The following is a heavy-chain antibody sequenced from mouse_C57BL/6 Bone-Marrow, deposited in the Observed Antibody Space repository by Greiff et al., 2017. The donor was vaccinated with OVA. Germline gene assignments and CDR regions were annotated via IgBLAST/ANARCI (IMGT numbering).Heavy chain of an antibody. D-gene: IGHD1-1*01. Sequence: QVQLQQPGAELVMPGASVKLSCKASGCTFTSYWMHWVKQRPGQGLEWVGEIDPFDSYTTYNQKFKGRSTLTVDKSSSTAYMQLSLLTPEDSAVYYCAREYYGSSYVNAMDYWGQGTSVTVSS. J-gene: IGHJ4*01. V-gene: IGHV1-69*01. CDR1: GCTFTSYW. CDR2: IDPFDSYT. CDR3: AREYYGSSYVNAMDY.